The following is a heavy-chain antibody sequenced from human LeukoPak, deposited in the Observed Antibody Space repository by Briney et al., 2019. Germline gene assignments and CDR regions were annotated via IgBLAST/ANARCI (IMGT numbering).Heavy chain of an antibody. CDR1: GDSVSINSAA. V-gene: IGHV6-1*01. J-gene: IGHJ4*02. D-gene: IGHD7-27*01. CDR2: TYYRSKWYN. CDR3: AREFPARTGEYFDY. Sequence: SPTLSLACAISGDSVSINSAAWNWIRQSPSRGLEWLGRTYYRSKWYNDYAVSVKSRITINPDTSKNQFSLQLNSVTPEDTAVYYCAREFPARTGEYFDYWGQGTLVTVSS.